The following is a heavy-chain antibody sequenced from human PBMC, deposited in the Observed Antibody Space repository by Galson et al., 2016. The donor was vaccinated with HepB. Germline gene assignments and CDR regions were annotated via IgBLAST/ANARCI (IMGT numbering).Heavy chain of an antibody. V-gene: IGHV3-30*03. D-gene: IGHD4-23*01. CDR2: VSSDETNK. Sequence: SLRLSCAASGFSFSSYGTHWVRQPPGKGLEWVALVSSDETNKFYADSVKGRFTISRDNSKNMLYLQMHSLRTEDTALYYCASDHGGNPGSDYWGQGTLVTVSS. J-gene: IGHJ4*02. CDR3: ASDHGGNPGSDY. CDR1: GFSFSSYG.